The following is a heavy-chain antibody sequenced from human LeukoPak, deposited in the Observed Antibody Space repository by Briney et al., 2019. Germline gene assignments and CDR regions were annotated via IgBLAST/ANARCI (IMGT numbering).Heavy chain of an antibody. D-gene: IGHD6-19*01. CDR3: ARDPTNTSGRYAYFDY. Sequence: ASVKVSCKASGYTFNHHGISWVRQAPAQGLEWMWWISCFNGDTHYAQKFQGRVTMTTDTSTTTAYMELRSLRSDDTALYYCARDPTNTSGRYAYFDYWGQGTLVTVSS. CDR1: GYTFNHHG. J-gene: IGHJ4*02. CDR2: ISCFNGDT. V-gene: IGHV1-18*01.